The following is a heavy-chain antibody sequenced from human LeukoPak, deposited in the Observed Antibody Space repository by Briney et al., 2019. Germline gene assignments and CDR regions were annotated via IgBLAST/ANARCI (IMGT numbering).Heavy chain of an antibody. CDR1: GFTFSSYG. J-gene: IGHJ6*03. D-gene: IGHD2-15*01. Sequence: GGSLRLSCAASGFTFSSYGMHWVRQAPGKGLEWVAFIRYDGSNKYYADSVKGRFTISRDNSKNTLYLQMNSLRAEDTAVYYCAKEPYCSGGSCYRVAPYYYYMDVWGKGTTVTISS. CDR3: AKEPYCSGGSCYRVAPYYYYMDV. CDR2: IRYDGSNK. V-gene: IGHV3-30*02.